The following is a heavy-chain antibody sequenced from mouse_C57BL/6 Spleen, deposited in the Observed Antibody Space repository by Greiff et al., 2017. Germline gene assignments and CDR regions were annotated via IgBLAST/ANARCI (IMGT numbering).Heavy chain of an antibody. CDR2: IYPGDGDT. V-gene: IGHV1-80*01. CDR3: ARGGLTTVPAY. Sequence: QVQLQQSGAELVKPGASVKISCKASGYAFSSYWMNWVKQRPGKGLEWIGQIYPGDGDTNYNGTFKGKATLTADKSSSTAYMQLSSLTSEDSAVYFCARGGLTTVPAYWGQGTLVTVSA. J-gene: IGHJ3*01. D-gene: IGHD1-1*01. CDR1: GYAFSSYW.